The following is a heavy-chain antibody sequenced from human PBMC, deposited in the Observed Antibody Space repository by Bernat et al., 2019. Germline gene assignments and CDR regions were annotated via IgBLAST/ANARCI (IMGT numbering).Heavy chain of an antibody. Sequence: EVQLLESGGGFVQPGGSLRLSCAASGFTFSSYAMSWVRQAPGKGLEWVSAISGTGGRTYYTESVKGRFTISRDNSKNTLFLQMNSLRAEDTAIYYCAKDQYGDTIVVAPGEHWGQGTLVTVSS. V-gene: IGHV3-23*01. J-gene: IGHJ1*01. CDR2: ISGTGGRT. CDR3: AKDQYGDTIVVAPGEH. CDR1: GFTFSSYA. D-gene: IGHD3-22*01.